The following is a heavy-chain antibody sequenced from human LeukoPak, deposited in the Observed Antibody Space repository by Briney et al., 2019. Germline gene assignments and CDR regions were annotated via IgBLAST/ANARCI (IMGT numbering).Heavy chain of an antibody. CDR3: ARDRDYYYYDSSGPDY. J-gene: IGHJ4*02. CDR1: GFTFSSYS. CDR2: ISSSSSYI. V-gene: IGHV3-21*01. D-gene: IGHD3-22*01. Sequence: GGSLRLSCAASGFTFSSYSMNWVRQAPGKGLEWVSSISSSSSYIYYADSVKGRFTISRDNSKNTLYLQMNSLRAEDTAVYYCARDRDYYYYDSSGPDYWGQGTLVTVSS.